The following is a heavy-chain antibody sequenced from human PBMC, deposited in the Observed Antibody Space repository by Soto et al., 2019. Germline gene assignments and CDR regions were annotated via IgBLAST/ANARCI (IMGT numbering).Heavy chain of an antibody. CDR3: AKARRMVVAATLYYFDY. Sequence: ASVKVSCKVSGYTLTELSMHWVRQAPGKGLEWMGGFDPEDGETIYAQKFQGRVTMTEDTSTDTAYMELSSLRSEDTAVYYCAKARRMVVAATLYYFDYWGQGTLVTVSS. CDR2: FDPEDGET. D-gene: IGHD2-15*01. CDR1: GYTLTELS. J-gene: IGHJ4*02. V-gene: IGHV1-24*01.